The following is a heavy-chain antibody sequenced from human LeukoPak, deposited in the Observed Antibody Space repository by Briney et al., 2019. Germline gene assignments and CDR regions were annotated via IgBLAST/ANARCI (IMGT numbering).Heavy chain of an antibody. CDR1: GFTFISYY. CDR3: ARAASYYDILTGSNWFDP. J-gene: IGHJ5*02. Sequence: ASVKVSCKASGFTFISYYIHWVRQAPGQGLEWMGIINPSGGSTGYAQKFQGRVTMTRDTSTSTVYMELSSLRSEDTAVYYCARAASYYDILTGSNWFDPWGQGTLVTVSS. V-gene: IGHV1-46*01. CDR2: INPSGGST. D-gene: IGHD3-9*01.